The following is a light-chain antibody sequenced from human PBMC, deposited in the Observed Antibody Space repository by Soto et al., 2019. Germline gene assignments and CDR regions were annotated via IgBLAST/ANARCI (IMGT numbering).Light chain of an antibody. J-gene: IGLJ2*01. Sequence: NFMLTQPHSVSESPGKTVTISCTRSSGSIASNYLQWYQQRPGSAPTTVISEDNQRPSGVPDRFSGSIDSSSNSASLTISGLKTEDEADYYCQSSDSSNHVVFGGGTKLTVL. V-gene: IGLV6-57*04. CDR1: SGSIASNY. CDR3: QSSDSSNHVV. CDR2: EDN.